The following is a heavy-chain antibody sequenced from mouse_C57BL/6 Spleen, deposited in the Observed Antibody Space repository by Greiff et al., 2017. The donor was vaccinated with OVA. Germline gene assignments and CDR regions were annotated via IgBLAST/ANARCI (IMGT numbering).Heavy chain of an antibody. V-gene: IGHV1-50*01. D-gene: IGHD3-2*01. CDR1: GYTFTSYW. J-gene: IGHJ3*01. CDR2: IDPSDSYT. Sequence: VQLQQPGAELVKPGASVKLSCKASGYTFTSYWMQWVKQRPGQGLEWIGEIDPSDSYTNYNQKFKGKATLTVDTSSSTAYMQLSSLTSEDSAVYYCARSDSFFAYWGQGTLVTVSA. CDR3: ARSDSFFAY.